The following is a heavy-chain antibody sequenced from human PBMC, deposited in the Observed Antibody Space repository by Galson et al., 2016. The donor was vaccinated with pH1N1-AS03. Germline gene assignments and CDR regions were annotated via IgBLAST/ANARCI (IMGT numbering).Heavy chain of an antibody. J-gene: IGHJ5*02. CDR2: ISPQNGNT. D-gene: IGHD2-15*01. V-gene: IGHV1-18*04. Sequence: SVKVSCKASGYSFSAYYIHWVRQAPGQGLEWMGWISPQNGNTQYAQRLEGRVTMTTDTSTSTAYMELWSLTYDDTAVYYCARAAPFDPWGQGTLVIVSS. CDR1: GYSFSAYY. CDR3: ARAAPFDP.